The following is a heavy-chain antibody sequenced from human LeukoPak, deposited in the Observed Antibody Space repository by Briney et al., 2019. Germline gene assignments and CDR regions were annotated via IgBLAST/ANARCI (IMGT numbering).Heavy chain of an antibody. V-gene: IGHV1-46*01. D-gene: IGHD4-17*01. J-gene: IGHJ4*02. CDR3: ARRATVTKTFDY. Sequence: ASVKVSCKASGYTFTNYYMHWVRQAPGQGLEWMGIINPSDGSTNYVQKFQGRVTMTRDTSTSTVYMELSSLRFEDTAVYYCARRATVTKTFDYWGQGTLVTVSS. CDR2: INPSDGST. CDR1: GYTFTNYY.